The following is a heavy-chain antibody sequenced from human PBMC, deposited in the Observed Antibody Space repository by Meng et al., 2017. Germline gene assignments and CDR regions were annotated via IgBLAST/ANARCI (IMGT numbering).Heavy chain of an antibody. CDR1: GGSISSSRYY. Sequence: LQEAGPGLVKPSETLSITCTASGGSISSSRYYCGWIRQPPGKGLEWIASIYYSGRTYYNPSLKSRVTISVDTSKNQFSLKLSSVTAADTAVYYCARGRVVNWFDPWGQGTLVTVSS. V-gene: IGHV4-39*07. D-gene: IGHD2-15*01. CDR3: ARGRVVNWFDP. CDR2: IYYSGRT. J-gene: IGHJ5*02.